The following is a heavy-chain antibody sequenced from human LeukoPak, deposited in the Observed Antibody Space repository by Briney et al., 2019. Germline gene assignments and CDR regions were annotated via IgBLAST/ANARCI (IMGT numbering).Heavy chain of an antibody. V-gene: IGHV3-9*01. D-gene: IGHD5-12*01. J-gene: IGHJ4*02. CDR1: GFTFDDYA. CDR3: AKDTSGYDFRLFDY. Sequence: GESLRLSCAASGFTFDDYAMHWVRQAPGKGLEWVSGISWNSGSIGYADSVKGRFTISRDNAKNSLYLQMNSLRAEDTALYYCAKDTSGYDFRLFDYWGQGTLVTVSS. CDR2: ISWNSGSI.